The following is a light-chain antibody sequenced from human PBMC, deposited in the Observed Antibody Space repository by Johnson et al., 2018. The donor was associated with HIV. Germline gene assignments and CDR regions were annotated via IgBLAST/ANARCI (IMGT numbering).Light chain of an antibody. CDR1: SSNIGNNY. J-gene: IGLJ1*01. CDR3: GTLDTSLNPGGV. Sequence: QSVLTQPPSVSAAPGQKVTISCSGSSSNIGNNYVSWYQQLPGTAPKLLIYDNYKRPSGIPDRFSGSKSGTSATLGITGLQTGDEADYYCGTLDTSLNPGGVFGTGTKVTVL. V-gene: IGLV1-51*01. CDR2: DNY.